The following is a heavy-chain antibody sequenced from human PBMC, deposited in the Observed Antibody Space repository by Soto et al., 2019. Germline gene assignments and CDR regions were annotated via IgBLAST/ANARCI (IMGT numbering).Heavy chain of an antibody. D-gene: IGHD2-15*01. J-gene: IGHJ6*02. Sequence: TSETLSLTCTVSGGSISSGGYYWSWIRQHPGKGLEWIGYIYYSGSTYYNPSLKSRVTISVDTSKNQFSLKLSSVTAADTAVYYCARDGRKSGIYGMDVWGQGTTVTVSS. CDR2: IYYSGST. V-gene: IGHV4-31*03. CDR3: ARDGRKSGIYGMDV. CDR1: GGSISSGGYY.